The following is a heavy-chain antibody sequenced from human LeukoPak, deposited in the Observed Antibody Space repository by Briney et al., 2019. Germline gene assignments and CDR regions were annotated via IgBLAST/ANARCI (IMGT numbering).Heavy chain of an antibody. D-gene: IGHD6-19*01. CDR1: GFTFDDYA. CDR3: AKDRIAVAGTLDY. V-gene: IGHV3-9*01. J-gene: IGHJ4*02. CDR2: ISWNSGSI. Sequence: GGSLRLSCAASGFTFDDYAMHWVRQAPGKGLEWVSGISWNSGSIGYADSVKGRFTISRDSAKNSLYLQMNSLRAEDTALYYCAKDRIAVAGTLDYWGQGTLVTVSS.